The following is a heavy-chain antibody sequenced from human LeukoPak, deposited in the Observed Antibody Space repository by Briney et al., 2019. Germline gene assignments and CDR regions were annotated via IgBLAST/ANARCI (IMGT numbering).Heavy chain of an antibody. Sequence: SETLSLTCTVSGGSISSGGYYWSWIRQPPGKGLEWIGYIYHSGSTYYNPSLKSRVTISVDRSKNQFSLKLSSVTAADTAVYYCAREELRYFDWLSPRDAFDIWGQGTMVTVSS. CDR3: AREELRYFDWLSPRDAFDI. D-gene: IGHD3-9*01. J-gene: IGHJ3*02. CDR1: GGSISSGGYY. V-gene: IGHV4-30-2*01. CDR2: IYHSGST.